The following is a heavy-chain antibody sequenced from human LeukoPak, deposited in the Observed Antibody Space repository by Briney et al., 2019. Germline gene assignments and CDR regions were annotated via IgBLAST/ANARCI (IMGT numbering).Heavy chain of an antibody. D-gene: IGHD1-7*01. CDR2: IYHSGST. CDR1: GYSISSGCY. V-gene: IGHV4-38-2*01. Sequence: SETLSLTCAVSGYSISSGCYWGWIRQPPGKGLEWIGSIYHSGSTYYNPSLKSRVTISVDTSKNQFSLKLSSVTAADTAVYYCARVRNHWNYFSARNNWFDPWGQGTLVTVSS. CDR3: ARVRNHWNYFSARNNWFDP. J-gene: IGHJ5*02.